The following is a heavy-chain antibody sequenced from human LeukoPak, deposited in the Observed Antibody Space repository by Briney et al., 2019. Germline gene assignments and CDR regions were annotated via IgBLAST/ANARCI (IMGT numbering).Heavy chain of an antibody. J-gene: IGHJ4*02. CDR2: INNVGSHI. CDR1: GFTFSSSA. CDR3: AKDLEWVVVVPADRGY. V-gene: IGHV3-21*01. Sequence: GGSLRLSCAASGFTFSSSAMNWVRQAPGKGLEWVSSINNVGSHIYYADSVKGRFTISRDNAKNSLYLQMNSLRAEDTAVYYCAKDLEWVVVVPADRGYWGQGTLVTVSS. D-gene: IGHD2-2*01.